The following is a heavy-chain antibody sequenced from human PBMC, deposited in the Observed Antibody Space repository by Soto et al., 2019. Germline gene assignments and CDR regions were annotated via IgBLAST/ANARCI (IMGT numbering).Heavy chain of an antibody. CDR3: ARGTDDYIWGSYRYTGYYYYMDV. D-gene: IGHD3-16*02. CDR1: GFTFSSYA. V-gene: IGHV3-53*04. J-gene: IGHJ6*03. Sequence: PGGSLRLSCAASGFTFSSYAMSWVRQAPGKGLEWVSVIYSGGSTYYADSVKGRFTISRHNSKNTLYLQMNSLRAEDTAVYYCARGTDDYIWGSYRYTGYYYYMDVWGKGTTVTVSS. CDR2: IYSGGST.